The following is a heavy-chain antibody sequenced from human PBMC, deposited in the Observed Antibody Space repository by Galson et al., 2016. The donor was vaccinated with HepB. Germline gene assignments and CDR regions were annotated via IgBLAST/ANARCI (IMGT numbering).Heavy chain of an antibody. CDR2: IYYTGSP. CDR3: AGAPLRGSYGYSHYQSTDV. CDR1: VGSINNYY. V-gene: IGHV4-59*01. D-gene: IGHD5-18*01. Sequence: CTVSVGSINNYYWSWIRQPPGKGLEWIGYIYYTGSPNYKSSLKSRVTISVDTSHNQFSLRLSSVTAADTAVYYCAGAPLRGSYGYSHYQSTDVWGQGTTVTVSS. J-gene: IGHJ6*02.